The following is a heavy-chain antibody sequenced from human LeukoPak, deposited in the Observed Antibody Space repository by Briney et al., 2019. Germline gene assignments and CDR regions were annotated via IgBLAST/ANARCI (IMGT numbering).Heavy chain of an antibody. CDR2: INHNGNVN. Sequence: GSLRPSCAASGFTFSSYWMNWARQAPGKGLEWVASINHNGNVNYCVDSVKGRFTISRDNAKNSLYLQMSNLRAEDTAVYFCARGGGLDVWGQGATVTVSS. CDR1: GFTFSSYW. D-gene: IGHD3-16*01. CDR3: ARGGGLDV. J-gene: IGHJ6*02. V-gene: IGHV3-7*03.